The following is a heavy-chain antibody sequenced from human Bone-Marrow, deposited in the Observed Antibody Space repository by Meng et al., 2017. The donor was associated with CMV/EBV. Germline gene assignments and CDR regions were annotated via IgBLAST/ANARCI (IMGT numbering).Heavy chain of an antibody. V-gene: IGHV3-30*02. CDR2: IRYDGSNK. Sequence: GESLKISCAASGFTFSRNDMHWVRQAPGKGLEWVAFIRYDGSNKYYADSVKGRFTISRDNSKNTLYLQMNSLRAEDTAVYYCAKDHLTVTTRYSGMDVWGQGTTVTVSS. CDR3: AKDHLTVTTRYSGMDV. CDR1: GFTFSRND. J-gene: IGHJ6*02. D-gene: IGHD4-11*01.